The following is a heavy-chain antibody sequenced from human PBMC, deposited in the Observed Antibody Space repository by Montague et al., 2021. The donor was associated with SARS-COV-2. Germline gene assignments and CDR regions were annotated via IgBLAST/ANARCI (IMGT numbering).Heavy chain of an antibody. V-gene: IGHV4-59*01. CDR1: GDSISSYY. D-gene: IGHD2-15*01. CDR2: VHYTGST. Sequence: SETRSLTCEVSGDSISSYYWSWIRQSPGKGLEWIGYVHYTGSTEYNPSLKTRVTLSLDTPRNHFSLKLRSVTAADTAVYYCARRDLGYCSGGGCYSGFDYWARGTLVTASS. CDR3: ARRDLGYCSGGGCYSGFDY. J-gene: IGHJ4*02.